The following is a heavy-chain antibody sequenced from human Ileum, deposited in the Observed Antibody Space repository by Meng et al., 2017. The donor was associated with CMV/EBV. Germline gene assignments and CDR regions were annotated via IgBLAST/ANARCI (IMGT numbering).Heavy chain of an antibody. CDR3: SRESDAYDFVSCYPRRDFDY. J-gene: IGHJ4*02. CDR2: INPSGRGT. V-gene: IGHV1-46*01. Sequence: ASVKVSCKASGYTFTDYYMHWVRQAPGQGLEWMGIINPSGRGTSYAQKFQDRVIMTRNMSTSTVYMELSSLISEDTAVYYCSRESDAYDFVSCYPRRDFDYWGQGTLVTVSS. CDR1: GYTFTDYY. D-gene: IGHD3-3*01.